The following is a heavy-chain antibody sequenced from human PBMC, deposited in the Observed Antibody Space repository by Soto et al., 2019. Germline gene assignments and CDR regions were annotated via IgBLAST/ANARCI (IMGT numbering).Heavy chain of an antibody. CDR3: AREVDTFGPGAVRGAFDI. CDR2: IIPIFGTT. Sequence: QVQLVQSGAEVRRPGSSVKVSCKASGGTFGSNAISWVRQAPGQGLEWMGNIIPIFGTTNNAQKFQGRVTITADESTNTAYMELSSLRSEDTAVYYCAREVDTFGPGAVRGAFDIWGQGTVVTVSS. D-gene: IGHD4-4*01. J-gene: IGHJ3*02. V-gene: IGHV1-69*15. CDR1: GGTFGSNA.